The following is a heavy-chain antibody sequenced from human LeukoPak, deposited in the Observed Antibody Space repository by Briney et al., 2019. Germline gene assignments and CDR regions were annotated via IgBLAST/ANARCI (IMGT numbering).Heavy chain of an antibody. Sequence: WGSPRLSCVTSRFTLSAYSLKWGRQGPRKGREWISYIGIDSGNTNYADSVKGRFTISGDKAKNSLYLQMNSLRVEDTAVYYCARDYKYAFDNWGQGTLVTVSS. V-gene: IGHV3-48*01. CDR1: RFTLSAYS. CDR3: ARDYKYAFDN. J-gene: IGHJ4*02. CDR2: IGIDSGNT. D-gene: IGHD5-24*01.